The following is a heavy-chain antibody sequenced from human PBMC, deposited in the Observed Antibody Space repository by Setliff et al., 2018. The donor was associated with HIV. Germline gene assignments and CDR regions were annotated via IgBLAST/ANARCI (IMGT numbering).Heavy chain of an antibody. CDR2: IHYKGNI. J-gene: IGHJ4*02. CDR1: GDSIISGDYY. Sequence: PSETLSLTCTVSGDSIISGDYYWSWIRQSPGKGLEWIGHIHYKGNIDYNASLKSRLAISSDTSKNQFSLNLSSVIAADTAVYYCARLRPSVADRSYFDHWGQGTLVTVSS. D-gene: IGHD6-19*01. V-gene: IGHV4-30-4*08. CDR3: ARLRPSVADRSYFDH.